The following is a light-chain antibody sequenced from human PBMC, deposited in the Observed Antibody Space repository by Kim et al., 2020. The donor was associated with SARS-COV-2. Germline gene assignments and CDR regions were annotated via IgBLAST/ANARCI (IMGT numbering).Light chain of an antibody. Sequence: QSALTRPASVSGSPGQSITISCTGTSSDSVAWYQQHPGKAPKLIIYDVTKRPSGVSSRFSASKSGNTASLTISGLQAEDEADYHCSSYTSSSTFVMFGGGTKVTVL. CDR3: SSYTSSSTFVM. V-gene: IGLV2-14*01. J-gene: IGLJ3*02. CDR2: DVT. CDR1: SSDS.